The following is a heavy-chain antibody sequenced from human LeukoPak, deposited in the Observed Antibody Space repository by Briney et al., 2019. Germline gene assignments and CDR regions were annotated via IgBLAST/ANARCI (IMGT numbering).Heavy chain of an antibody. CDR1: GFTFRSYG. CDR2: ISGSGVST. D-gene: IGHD3-9*01. CDR3: AKGPARDILTGYYNGYHFDY. Sequence: GGTLTLSCAASGFTFRSYGMSWVRQAAGKGLEWVSAISGSGVSTYYADSVKGRFTISRDNSKNTLDLQMNSLRAEDTAVYYCAKGPARDILTGYYNGYHFDYWGQGTLVTVSS. V-gene: IGHV3-23*01. J-gene: IGHJ4*02.